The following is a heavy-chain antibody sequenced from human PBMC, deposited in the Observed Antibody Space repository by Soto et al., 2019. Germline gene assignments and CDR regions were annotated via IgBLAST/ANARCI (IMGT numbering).Heavy chain of an antibody. V-gene: IGHV1-46*01. CDR3: ARDRERYFDWLLYFDY. J-gene: IGHJ4*02. Sequence: ASVKVSCKASGYTFTSYYMHWVRQAPRQGLEWMGIINPSGGSTSYAQKFQGRVTMTRDTSTSTVYMELSSLRSEDTAVYYCARDRERYFDWLLYFDYWGQGTLVTVSS. CDR1: GYTFTSYY. CDR2: INPSGGST. D-gene: IGHD3-9*01.